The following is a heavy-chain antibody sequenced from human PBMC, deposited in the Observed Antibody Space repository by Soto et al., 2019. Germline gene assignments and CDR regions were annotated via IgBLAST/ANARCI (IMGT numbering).Heavy chain of an antibody. CDR1: GFTFSSYA. V-gene: IGHV3-23*01. Sequence: EVQLLESGGGLEQPGGSLRLSCAASGFTFSSYAMSWVRQAPGKGLEWVSIISVSGDITYYADSVKGRFTISRDNSKNTLYLQMNSLRAEDTALYYCAKGVVAAATNRPSVYWGRGTLVTVSS. CDR3: AKGVVAAATNRPSVY. J-gene: IGHJ4*02. D-gene: IGHD2-15*01. CDR2: ISVSGDIT.